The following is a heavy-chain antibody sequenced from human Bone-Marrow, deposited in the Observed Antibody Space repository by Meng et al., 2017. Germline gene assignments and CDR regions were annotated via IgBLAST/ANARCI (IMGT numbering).Heavy chain of an antibody. CDR3: ARDRGTIFGVVIIDGDYYYGMDV. D-gene: IGHD3-3*01. V-gene: IGHV1-69*13. Sequence: SVKVSCKASGGTFSSYTISWVRQALGQGLEWMGGIIPIFGTANYAQKFQGRVTITADESTSTAYMELSSLRSEDTAVYYCARDRGTIFGVVIIDGDYYYGMDVWGQGTTVTVSS. J-gene: IGHJ6*02. CDR1: GGTFSSYT. CDR2: IIPIFGTA.